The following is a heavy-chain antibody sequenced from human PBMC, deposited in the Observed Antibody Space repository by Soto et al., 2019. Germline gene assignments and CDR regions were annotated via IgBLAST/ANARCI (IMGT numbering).Heavy chain of an antibody. CDR3: TATKDIVVVPAARNYYYYGMDV. Sequence: GGSLRLSCAASGFTFSNAWMSWVRQAPGKGLEWVGRIKSKTDGGTTDYAAPVKGGFTISRDDSKNTLYLQMNSLKTEDTAVYYCTATKDIVVVPAARNYYYYGMDVWGQGTTVTVSS. J-gene: IGHJ6*02. CDR1: GFTFSNAW. CDR2: IKSKTDGGTT. V-gene: IGHV3-15*01. D-gene: IGHD2-2*01.